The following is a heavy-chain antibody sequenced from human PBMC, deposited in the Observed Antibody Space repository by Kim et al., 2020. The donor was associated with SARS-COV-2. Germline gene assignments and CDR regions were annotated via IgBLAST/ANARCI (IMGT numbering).Heavy chain of an antibody. D-gene: IGHD6-19*01. CDR3: ARGTRQWLVRGPYYYYMDV. Sequence: SETLSLTCAVYGGSSSGYYWSWIRQPPGKGLEWIGEINHSGSTNYNPPLKSRVTISVDTSKNQFSLKLSSVTAADTAVYYCARGTRQWLVRGPYYYYMDVWGKGTTVTVSS. CDR1: GGSSSGYY. V-gene: IGHV4-34*01. CDR2: INHSGST. J-gene: IGHJ6*03.